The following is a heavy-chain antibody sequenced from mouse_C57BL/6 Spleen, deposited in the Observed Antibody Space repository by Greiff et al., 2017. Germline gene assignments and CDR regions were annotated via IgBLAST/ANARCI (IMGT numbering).Heavy chain of an antibody. CDR2: IYPRSGNT. D-gene: IGHD2-2*01. J-gene: IGHJ1*03. CDR1: GYTFTSYG. CDR3: AREGPMVTAGYFDV. Sequence: VQLQQSGAELARPGASVKLSCKASGYTFTSYGISWVKQRTGQGLEWIGEIYPRSGNTYYNEKFKGKATLTADKSSSTAYMELRSLTSEDSAVYFCAREGPMVTAGYFDVWGTGTTVTVSS. V-gene: IGHV1-81*01.